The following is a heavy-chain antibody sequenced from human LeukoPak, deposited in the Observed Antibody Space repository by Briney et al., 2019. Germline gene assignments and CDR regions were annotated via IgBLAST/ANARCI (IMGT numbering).Heavy chain of an antibody. D-gene: IGHD3-16*01. CDR1: GYTFTIYY. Sequence: ASVKVSCKASGYTFTIYYMHWVRQAPGQGLEWMGIINPSGGSTSYAQKFQGRVTMTRDMSTSTDYLELSSLRSEDTAVYYCSRNIWGGGKGWWFPPGGRETRVTVSS. CDR2: INPSGGST. V-gene: IGHV1-46*01. CDR3: SRNIWGGGKGWWFPP. J-gene: IGHJ5*02.